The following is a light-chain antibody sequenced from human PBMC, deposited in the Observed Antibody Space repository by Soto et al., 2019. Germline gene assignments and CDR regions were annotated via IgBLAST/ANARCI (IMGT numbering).Light chain of an antibody. CDR1: QSVSSSY. CDR3: LQSDNSPRT. CDR2: GSS. Sequence: EIVLTQSPGTLSLSPGERATLSCRASQSVSSSYLAWYQQKPGQAPRLLVYGSSNRATGVSDRFSGSGSGTDFTLTISSLEPEDFAVYYCLQSDNSPRTFGHGTKVEI. J-gene: IGKJ1*01. V-gene: IGKV3-20*01.